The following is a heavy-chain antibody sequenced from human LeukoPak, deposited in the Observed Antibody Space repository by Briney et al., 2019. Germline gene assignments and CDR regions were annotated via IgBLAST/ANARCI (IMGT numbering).Heavy chain of an antibody. V-gene: IGHV4-59*01. CDR1: GDSISSYY. Sequence: PSETLSLTCTVSGDSISSYYWSWIRQPPGKELEWIGYIYYSGSTNYNPSLKSRVTISVDTSKNQLSLKLSSVTAADTAVYYCARDSGSYYINWFDPWGQGTLVTVSS. D-gene: IGHD1-26*01. CDR3: ARDSGSYYINWFDP. J-gene: IGHJ5*02. CDR2: IYYSGST.